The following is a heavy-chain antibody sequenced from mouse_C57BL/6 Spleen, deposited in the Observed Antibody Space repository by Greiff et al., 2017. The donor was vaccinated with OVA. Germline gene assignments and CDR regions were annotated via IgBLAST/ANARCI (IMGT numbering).Heavy chain of an antibody. CDR3: ARHPYYGSSLWWYFDV. J-gene: IGHJ1*03. CDR2: ISGGGGNT. Sequence: EVMLVESGGGLVKPGGSLKLSCAASGFTFSSYTMSWVRQTPEKRLEWVATISGGGGNTYYPDSVKGRFTISRDNAKNTLYLQMSSLRSEDTALYYCARHPYYGSSLWWYFDVWGTGTTVTVSS. D-gene: IGHD1-1*01. CDR1: GFTFSSYT. V-gene: IGHV5-9*01.